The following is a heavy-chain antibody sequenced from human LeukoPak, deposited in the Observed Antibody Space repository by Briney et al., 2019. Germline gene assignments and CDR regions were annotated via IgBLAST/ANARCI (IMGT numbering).Heavy chain of an antibody. CDR2: IYYSGST. D-gene: IGHD2-15*01. J-gene: IGHJ3*02. V-gene: IGHV4-59*12. CDR3: ARESVAYAFDI. Sequence: SETLSLTCTVSGGSISSYYWSWLRQPPGKGLEWIGYIYYSGSTYYNPSLKSRVTISVDRSKNQFSLKLSSVTAADTAVYYCARESVAYAFDIWGQGTMVTVSS. CDR1: GGSISSYY.